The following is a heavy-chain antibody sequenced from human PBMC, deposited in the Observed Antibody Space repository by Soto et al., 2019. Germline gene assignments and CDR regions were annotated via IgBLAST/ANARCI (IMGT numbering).Heavy chain of an antibody. V-gene: IGHV1-3*01. CDR1: GYTFTSYA. J-gene: IGHJ5*02. CDR2: INAGNGNT. CDR3: ARDGGYCSGGSCYSGDNWFDP. Sequence: ASVKVSCKASGYTFTSYAMHWVRQAPGQRLEWMGWINAGNGNTKYSQKFQGRVTITRDTSASTAYMELSSLRSEDTAVYYCARDGGYCSGGSCYSGDNWFDPWGQGTLVTVSS. D-gene: IGHD2-15*01.